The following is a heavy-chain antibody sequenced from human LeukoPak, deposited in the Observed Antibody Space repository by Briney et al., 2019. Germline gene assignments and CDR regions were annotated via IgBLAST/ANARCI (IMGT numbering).Heavy chain of an antibody. Sequence: PSETLSLTCTVSGASISSYYWSWIRQPPGKGLEWIGYSYYSGSTNYNPSLKSRVTISVDTTKNQFSLKLSSVTAADTAVYYCARYTRGRNGMDVWGQGTTVTVSS. V-gene: IGHV4-59*08. J-gene: IGHJ6*02. CDR3: ARYTRGRNGMDV. D-gene: IGHD1-26*01. CDR2: SYYSGST. CDR1: GASISSYY.